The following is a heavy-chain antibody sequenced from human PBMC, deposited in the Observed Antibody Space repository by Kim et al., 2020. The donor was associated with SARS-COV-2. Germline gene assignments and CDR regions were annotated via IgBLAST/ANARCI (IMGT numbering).Heavy chain of an antibody. D-gene: IGHD1-26*01. Sequence: STYYADSVKGRFTISRDNSKNTLYLQMNSLRAEDTAVYYCAKGLGGSYIHWGQGTLVTVSS. V-gene: IGHV3-23*03. CDR2: ST. CDR3: AKGLGGSYIH. J-gene: IGHJ4*02.